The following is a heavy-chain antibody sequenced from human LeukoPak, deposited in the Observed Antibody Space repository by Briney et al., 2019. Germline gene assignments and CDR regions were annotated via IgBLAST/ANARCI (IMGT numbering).Heavy chain of an antibody. D-gene: IGHD3-10*01. V-gene: IGHV3-48*03. CDR2: ISSSGSNI. Sequence: GGSLRLSCAASGFTFSSYEMLGVRQAPGKGLVWVSYISSSGSNIYYADSVKGRFTISRDNAKNSLYLQMNSLRAEDTAVYYCAGGFGELGDFDYWGQGTLVTVSS. CDR1: GFTFSSYE. J-gene: IGHJ4*02. CDR3: AGGFGELGDFDY.